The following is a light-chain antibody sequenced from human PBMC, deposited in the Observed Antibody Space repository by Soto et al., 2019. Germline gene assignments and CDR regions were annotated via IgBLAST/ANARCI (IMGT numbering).Light chain of an antibody. Sequence: EIVITQSPATLSVSPVERATLSCRASQSVSSDLAWYHQKPGQAPRLLIYGASTRATGIPARFSGSGSGTEFTLTINSLQSEDFAVYYCQQYNNWPRTFGQGTKVDI. CDR3: QQYNNWPRT. CDR1: QSVSSD. CDR2: GAS. V-gene: IGKV3-15*01. J-gene: IGKJ1*01.